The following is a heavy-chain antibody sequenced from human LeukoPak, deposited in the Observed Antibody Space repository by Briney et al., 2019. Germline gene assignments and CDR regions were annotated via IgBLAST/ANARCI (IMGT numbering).Heavy chain of an antibody. CDR2: INYSGST. V-gene: IGHV4-59*08. Sequence: PSETLSLTCTVSGGSISSYYWSWIRQPPGKGLEWIGYINYSGSTNYNPSLKSRVTMSADTSKNQFSLKLSSVTAADTAVYYCARVLDYYGSGSRDFDYWGQGILVTVSS. D-gene: IGHD3-10*01. CDR3: ARVLDYYGSGSRDFDY. J-gene: IGHJ4*02. CDR1: GGSISSYY.